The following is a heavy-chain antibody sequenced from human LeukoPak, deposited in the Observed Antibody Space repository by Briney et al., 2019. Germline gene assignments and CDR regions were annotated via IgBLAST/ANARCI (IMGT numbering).Heavy chain of an antibody. Sequence: GGSLRLSCEASGFIFGNYYMNWVRQAPGKGLEWVSSISSSSSYIYYADSVKGRFTISRDNAKNSLYLQMNSLRAEDTAVYYCARDPDTGFDYWGQGTLVTVSS. J-gene: IGHJ4*02. CDR1: GFIFGNYY. V-gene: IGHV3-21*01. D-gene: IGHD3-22*01. CDR3: ARDPDTGFDY. CDR2: ISSSSSYI.